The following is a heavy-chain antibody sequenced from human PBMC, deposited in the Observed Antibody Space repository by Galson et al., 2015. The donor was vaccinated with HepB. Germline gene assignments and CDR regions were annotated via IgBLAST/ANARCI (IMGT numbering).Heavy chain of an antibody. CDR3: ARGFSRDGDYFLSDY. Sequence: TLSLTCTVSGGSISSGSYYWSWIRQPAGKGLEWIGRIYTSGSTNYNPSLKSRVTMSVDTSKNQFSLKLSSVTAADTAVYYCARGFSRDGDYFLSDYWGQGTLVTVSS. CDR1: GGSISSGSYY. CDR2: IYTSGST. D-gene: IGHD4-17*01. V-gene: IGHV4-61*02. J-gene: IGHJ4*02.